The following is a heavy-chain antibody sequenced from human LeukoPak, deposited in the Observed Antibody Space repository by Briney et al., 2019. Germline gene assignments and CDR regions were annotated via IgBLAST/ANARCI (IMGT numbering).Heavy chain of an antibody. CDR2: IKQDGSEK. CDR1: GFTFSSYG. V-gene: IGHV3-7*01. CDR3: ARVGYYDSFDWFDP. J-gene: IGHJ5*02. D-gene: IGHD3-22*01. Sequence: GGSLRLSCAASGFTFSSYGMHWVRQAPGKGLEWVANIKQDGSEKYYVDSVKGRFTISRDNAKNSLYLQINSLRAEDTAVYYCARVGYYDSFDWFDPWGQGTLVTVSS.